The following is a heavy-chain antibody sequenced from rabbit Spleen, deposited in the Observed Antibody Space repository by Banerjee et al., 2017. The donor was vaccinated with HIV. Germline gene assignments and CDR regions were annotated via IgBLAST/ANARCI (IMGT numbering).Heavy chain of an antibody. J-gene: IGHJ4*01. V-gene: IGHV1S21*01. D-gene: IGHD4-1*01. CDR1: GFDFSRYG. Sequence: EQLVESGGGLVLPGGSLKLSCKASGFDFSRYGVSWVRQAPGKGLEWIGYIDPVYASWAKCRFTISRTSSTTVALQMTSLTAADTATYFCARDLAGVIGWNFSLWGPGTLVTVS. CDR3: ARDLAGVIGWNFSL. CDR2: IDPV.